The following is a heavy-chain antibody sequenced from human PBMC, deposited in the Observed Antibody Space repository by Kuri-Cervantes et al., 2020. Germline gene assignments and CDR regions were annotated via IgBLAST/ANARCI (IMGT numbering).Heavy chain of an antibody. J-gene: IGHJ6*03. CDR1: GYTFTSYY. Sequence: ALVKVSCKASGYTFTSYYMHWVRQAPGQGLEWMGIINPSGGSTSYAQKFQGRVTVTRDTSTSTVYMELSSLRSEDTAVYYCAREHRITIFGVVIRIRTHMDVWGKGTTVTVSS. V-gene: IGHV1-46*01. D-gene: IGHD3-3*01. CDR3: AREHRITIFGVVIRIRTHMDV. CDR2: INPSGGST.